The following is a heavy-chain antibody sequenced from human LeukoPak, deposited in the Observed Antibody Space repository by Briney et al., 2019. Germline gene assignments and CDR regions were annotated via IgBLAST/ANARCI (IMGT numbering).Heavy chain of an antibody. D-gene: IGHD6-13*01. CDR2: IHTSGIT. V-gene: IGHV4-4*07. CDR1: GGSITPCY. CDR3: ARDFSSSWYAFDI. Sequence: SETLSLTCTVSGGSITPCYYYWIRQPAGKGLEYIGRIHTSGITNYNPSLKSRVTISVDKSNNYFSLKLSSVTAADTAVYYCARDFSSSWYAFDIWGQGTMVIVFS. J-gene: IGHJ3*02.